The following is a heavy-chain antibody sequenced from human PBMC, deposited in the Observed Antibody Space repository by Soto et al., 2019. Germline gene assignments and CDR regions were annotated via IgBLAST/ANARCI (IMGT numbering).Heavy chain of an antibody. CDR1: GYTFTSYG. Sequence: ASVKVSCKASGYTFTSYGISWVRQAPGQGLEWMGWSSAYNGNTNYAQKLQGRVTMTTDTSTSTAYMELRSLRSDDTAVYYCARIEGCRGGTCSPENDYWGQGTLVTGSS. J-gene: IGHJ4*02. D-gene: IGHD2-15*01. CDR3: ARIEGCRGGTCSPENDY. V-gene: IGHV1-18*01. CDR2: SSAYNGNT.